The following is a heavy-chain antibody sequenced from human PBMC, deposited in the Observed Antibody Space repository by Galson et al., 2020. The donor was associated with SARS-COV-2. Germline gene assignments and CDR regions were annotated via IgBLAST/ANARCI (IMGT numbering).Heavy chain of an antibody. CDR3: ARHGSGPYGSGSYYNHEYYYYYYGMDV. V-gene: IGHV4-59*08. D-gene: IGHD3-10*01. CDR1: GGSISSYY. J-gene: IGHJ6*02. CDR2: IYYSGST. Sequence: ETSETLSLTCTVSGGSISSYYWSWIRQPPGKGLEWIGYIYYSGSTNYNPSLKSRVTISVDTSKNQFSLKLSSVTAADTAVYYCARHGSGPYGSGSYYNHEYYYYYYGMDVWGQGTTVTVSS.